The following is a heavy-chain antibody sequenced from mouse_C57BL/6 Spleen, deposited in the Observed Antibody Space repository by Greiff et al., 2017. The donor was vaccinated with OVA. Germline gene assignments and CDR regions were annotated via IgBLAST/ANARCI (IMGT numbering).Heavy chain of an antibody. CDR1: GYTFTDYN. CDR3: ARWDNWGDAMDY. CDR2: INPNNGGT. Sequence: EVKLQESGPELVKPGASVKIPCKASGYTFTDYNMDWVKQSHGKSLEWIGDINPNNGGTIYNQKFKGKATLTVDKSSSTAYMELRSLTSEDTAVYYCARWDNWGDAMDYWGQGTSVTVSS. J-gene: IGHJ4*01. V-gene: IGHV1-18*01. D-gene: IGHD4-1*01.